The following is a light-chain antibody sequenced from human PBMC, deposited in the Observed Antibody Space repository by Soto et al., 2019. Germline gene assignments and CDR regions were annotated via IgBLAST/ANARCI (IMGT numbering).Light chain of an antibody. CDR3: QHYNSYYT. Sequence: DIQMTQSPSTLSASVGDRVTITCRASQSISSWLAWYQQKPGKAPKLLIYNASSLESGVPSRFSGRGSGTEFTLTISSLQPDDFATYYCQHYNSYYTFGQGTKLEIK. CDR1: QSISSW. V-gene: IGKV1-5*03. J-gene: IGKJ2*01. CDR2: NAS.